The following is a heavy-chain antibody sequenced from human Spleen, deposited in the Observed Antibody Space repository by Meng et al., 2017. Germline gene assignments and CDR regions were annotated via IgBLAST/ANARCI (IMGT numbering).Heavy chain of an antibody. Sequence: SETLSLTCAISGDSVSSDSSAWNWIRQSPARGLEWLGRIYYRSKWYNDYAVSVNSRITINPDTSKNHFSLQLNTVTPEDTAVYYCASRERTGWFFDYWAQGSLVTGAS. CDR2: IYYRSKWYN. D-gene: IGHD6-19*01. V-gene: IGHV6-1*01. CDR3: ASRERTGWFFDY. CDR1: GDSVSSDSSA. J-gene: IGHJ4*02.